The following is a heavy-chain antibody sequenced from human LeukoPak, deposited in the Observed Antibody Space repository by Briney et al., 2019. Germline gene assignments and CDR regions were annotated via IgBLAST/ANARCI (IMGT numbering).Heavy chain of an antibody. CDR3: ARHFVTSGSYPKWFDH. V-gene: IGHV4-39*01. CDR1: GGSISSTNYY. CDR2: IYYSEST. J-gene: IGHJ5*02. D-gene: IGHD1-26*01. Sequence: SETLSLTCTVSGGSISSTNYYWGWIRQPPGKGLEWIGSIYYSESTYHNPSLKSRVTISIDTSKTQFSLKLSSVTAADTAVYYCARHFVTSGSYPKWFDHWGQGTLVT.